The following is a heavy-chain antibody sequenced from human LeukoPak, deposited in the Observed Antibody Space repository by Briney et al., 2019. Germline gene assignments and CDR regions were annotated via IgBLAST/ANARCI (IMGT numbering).Heavy chain of an antibody. CDR2: IIPIFGTA. CDR1: GGTFSSYA. Sequence: SVKVSCKASGGTFSSYAISWVRQAPGQGLEWMGGIIPIFGTANYAQKFQGRVTITADESTSTAYMELSSLRSEDTAVYYCALGRVGASDDAFDIWGQGTMVTVSS. CDR3: ALGRVGASDDAFDI. J-gene: IGHJ3*02. D-gene: IGHD1-26*01. V-gene: IGHV1-69*13.